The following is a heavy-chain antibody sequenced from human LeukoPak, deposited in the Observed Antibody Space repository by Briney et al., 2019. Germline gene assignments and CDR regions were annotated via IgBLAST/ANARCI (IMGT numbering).Heavy chain of an antibody. CDR3: ARSIPVIDY. Sequence: GGSLRLSCATSGFTFSTYNMNWVRQAPGKGLEWVSYISTSGNYIYYADSVKGRFTISRDNAKNSLYLQMNSLRAEDTAMYYCARSIPVIDYWGQGTLVTVSS. V-gene: IGHV3-21*01. CDR2: ISTSGNYI. CDR1: GFTFSTYN. J-gene: IGHJ4*02. D-gene: IGHD6-6*01.